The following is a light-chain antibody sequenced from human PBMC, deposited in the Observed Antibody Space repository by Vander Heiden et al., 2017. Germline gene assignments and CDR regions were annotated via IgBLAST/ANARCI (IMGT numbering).Light chain of an antibody. CDR2: GAS. V-gene: IGKV3-15*01. J-gene: IGKJ1*01. Sequence: EIVLTQSPATLSVSPGERATLSCRASKSVSSNLAWYQQKPGQAPRLLSYGASTRATGIPARFSGSGSGTEFTLTISSLQSEDFAVYYGQQYNNWPPRTFGQGTKVEIK. CDR3: QQYNNWPPRT. CDR1: KSVSSN.